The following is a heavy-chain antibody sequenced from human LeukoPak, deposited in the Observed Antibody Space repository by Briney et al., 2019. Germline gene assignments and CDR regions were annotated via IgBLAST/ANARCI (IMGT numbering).Heavy chain of an antibody. CDR2: INPNSGGT. CDR1: GYTFTGYY. Sequence: GASVKVSCKASGYTFTGYYVHWVRQAPGQGLEWMGWINPNSGGTNYAQKFQGRVTMTRDTSISTAYMELSRLRSDDTAVYYCARDGGMAAKPDYYYMDVWGKGTTVTVSS. CDR3: ARDGGMAAKPDYYYMDV. V-gene: IGHV1-2*02. D-gene: IGHD6-13*01. J-gene: IGHJ6*03.